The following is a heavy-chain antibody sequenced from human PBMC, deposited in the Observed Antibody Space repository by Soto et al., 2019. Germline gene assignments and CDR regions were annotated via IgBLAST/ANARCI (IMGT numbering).Heavy chain of an antibody. Sequence: QVQLVESGGGVVQPGRSLRLSCAASGFTFSSYGMHWVRQAPGKGLEWVAVISYDGSNKYYADSVKGRFTISRDNSKNTLYRQMNSPRAEDTAVYYCAKSRTPIPDYYYYGMDVWGPGTTVTVSS. CDR1: GFTFSSYG. J-gene: IGHJ6*02. V-gene: IGHV3-30*18. CDR3: AKSRTPIPDYYYYGMDV. CDR2: ISYDGSNK.